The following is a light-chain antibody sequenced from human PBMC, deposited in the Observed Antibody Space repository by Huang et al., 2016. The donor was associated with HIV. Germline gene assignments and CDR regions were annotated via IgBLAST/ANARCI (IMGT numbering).Light chain of an antibody. V-gene: IGKV3-15*01. J-gene: IGKJ4*02. CDR1: QTVNSN. CDR3: QQYNNWLA. Sequence: EIVMTQSPATLSVSPGERATLSCRASQTVNSNLAWYQHNPGQAPRLLIYGASTRATGVPARFSGSGSGTKFTLTISSLQSEDFAVYYCQQYNNWLAFGGGTKVEIK. CDR2: GAS.